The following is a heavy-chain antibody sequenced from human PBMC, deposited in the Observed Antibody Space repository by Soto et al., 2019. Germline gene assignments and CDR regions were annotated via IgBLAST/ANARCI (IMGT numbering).Heavy chain of an antibody. CDR1: GFTSSSYA. D-gene: IGHD4-17*01. Sequence: PGGSLRLSCAASGFTSSSYAMSWVRQAPGKGLEWVSAISGSGGSTYYADSVKGRFTISRDNSKNTLYLQMNSLRAEDTAVYYCAKDQATVTTIPPGYWGQGTLVTVSS. CDR3: AKDQATVTTIPPGY. J-gene: IGHJ4*02. V-gene: IGHV3-23*01. CDR2: ISGSGGST.